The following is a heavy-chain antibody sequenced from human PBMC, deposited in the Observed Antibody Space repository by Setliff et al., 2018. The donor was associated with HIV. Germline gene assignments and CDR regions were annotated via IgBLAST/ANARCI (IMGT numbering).Heavy chain of an antibody. J-gene: IGHJ6*03. D-gene: IGHD6-13*01. CDR2: IYTRGST. CDR3: AGGAWGIATTGSAYYMDV. Sequence: PSETLSLTCTVSGGSMSSGNYHWNWIRQAAGKGLEWIGRIYTRGSTNYNPSLKSRVTISIDTSKNQFSLKKTSVTAADTAVYFCAGGAWGIATTGSAYYMDVWGKGTTVTSP. CDR1: GGSMSSGNYH. V-gene: IGHV4-61*02.